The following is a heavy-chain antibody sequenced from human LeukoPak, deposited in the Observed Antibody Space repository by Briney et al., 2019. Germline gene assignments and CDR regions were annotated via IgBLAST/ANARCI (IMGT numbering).Heavy chain of an antibody. CDR3: AREPSGYDSYIDY. D-gene: IGHD5-12*01. CDR2: IKQDGSEK. Sequence: GGSLRLSCAASGFTFSSYRMSWVRQAPGKGLEWVANIKQDGSEKYYVGSVKGRFTISRDNAKNSLYLQMNSLRAEDTAVYYCAREPSGYDSYIDYWGQGTLVTVSS. V-gene: IGHV3-7*01. CDR1: GFTFSSYR. J-gene: IGHJ4*02.